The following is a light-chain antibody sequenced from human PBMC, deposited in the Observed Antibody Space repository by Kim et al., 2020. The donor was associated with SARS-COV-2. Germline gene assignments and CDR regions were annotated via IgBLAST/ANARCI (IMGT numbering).Light chain of an antibody. CDR2: AAY. Sequence: SASPGDKVTSTCRLTQNIARYLAWFQQRPGKAPQLLIYAAYTLHTGAPSRFSGSGSGTDFTLTINPLQSEDSATYFCQQYFDFPYTCGLGTKLEI. CDR3: QQYFDFPYT. V-gene: IGKV1D-8*01. J-gene: IGKJ2*01. CDR1: QNIARY.